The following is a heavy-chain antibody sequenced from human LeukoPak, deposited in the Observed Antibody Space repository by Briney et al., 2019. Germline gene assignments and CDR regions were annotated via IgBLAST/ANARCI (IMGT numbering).Heavy chain of an antibody. Sequence: GGSLRLSCAASGFTVNTYGMTWVRQAPGKGPEWVPSITGSGLNTYYADSVKGRFTISRDNSRNTLYLQMNTLRVEDTAVYYCAKGLRILVWGQGTLVTVSS. CDR1: GFTVNTYG. CDR3: AKGLRILV. V-gene: IGHV3-23*01. CDR2: ITGSGLNT. D-gene: IGHD6-6*01. J-gene: IGHJ4*02.